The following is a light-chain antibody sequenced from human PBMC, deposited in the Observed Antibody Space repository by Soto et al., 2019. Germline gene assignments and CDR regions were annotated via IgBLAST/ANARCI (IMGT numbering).Light chain of an antibody. CDR3: SSYTSSSTLVV. CDR2: DVS. Sequence: QSALTQPASVSGSPGQSITISCTGTSSDVGGYNYVSWYQQHPGKAPKLLISDVSNRPSGVSTRFSGSESGNTASLTISGLQAEDDADYYCSSYTSSSTLVVFGGGTKLTVL. CDR1: SSDVGGYNY. J-gene: IGLJ2*01. V-gene: IGLV2-14*01.